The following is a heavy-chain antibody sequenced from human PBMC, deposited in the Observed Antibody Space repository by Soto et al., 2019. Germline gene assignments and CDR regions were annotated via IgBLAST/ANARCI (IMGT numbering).Heavy chain of an antibody. CDR1: GYTFTHYG. CDR2: ISTYNGNT. Sequence: QVHLVQSGAEVKKPGASVKVSCKASGYTFTHYGLTWVRQAPGQGLDWVGWISTYNGNTNYAQKLQGRVTMTTDTSPHTAYVALRSLRSYDTAVYYCALLPVCHSGSWYYFDYWCQGTLVMVSS. V-gene: IGHV1-18*01. J-gene: IGHJ4*02. D-gene: IGHD6-13*01. CDR3: ALLPVCHSGSWYYFDY.